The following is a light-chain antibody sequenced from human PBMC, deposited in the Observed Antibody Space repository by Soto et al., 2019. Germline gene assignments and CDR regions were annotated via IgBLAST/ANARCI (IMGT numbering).Light chain of an antibody. CDR3: QQSYSTPRT. CDR2: AAS. Sequence: DIQMTQSPSSLSASVGDRVTITCRASQSISSYLNWYQQKPGKAPKLLIYAASSLQSGVPSRFSGSGSGTDFNITISSLKTEDFATYYCQQSYSTPRTFGQGTKVEIK. CDR1: QSISSY. J-gene: IGKJ1*01. V-gene: IGKV1-39*01.